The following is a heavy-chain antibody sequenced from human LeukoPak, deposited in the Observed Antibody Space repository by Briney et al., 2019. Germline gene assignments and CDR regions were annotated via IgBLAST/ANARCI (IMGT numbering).Heavy chain of an antibody. CDR2: ISSSSSYI. J-gene: IGHJ4*02. D-gene: IGHD6-6*01. V-gene: IGHV3-21*01. CDR3: ARVLEYSSSYGRDY. CDR1: GFTFSSYS. Sequence: PGESLRLSCAASGFTFSSYSMNWVRQAPGKGLEWVSSISSSSSYIYYADSVKGRFTISGDNAKNSLYLQMNSLRAEDTAVYYCARVLEYSSSYGRDYWGQGTLVTVSS.